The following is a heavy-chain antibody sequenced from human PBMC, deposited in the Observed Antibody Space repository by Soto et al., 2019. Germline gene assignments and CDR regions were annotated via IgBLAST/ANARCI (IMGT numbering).Heavy chain of an antibody. CDR2: ISYTGRT. Sequence: PSEPLSLTYTVSGCSISSYSWSWLRQSPGKGLEWIGDISYTGRTNHSPSLKSRVTISVDTSKNQFSLKLTSVTAADTAVYCWARRGYSSGSSWWFDPWGQGSLVTVS. CDR1: GCSISSYS. CDR3: ARRGYSSGSSWWFDP. D-gene: IGHD6-19*01. J-gene: IGHJ5*02. V-gene: IGHV4-59*08.